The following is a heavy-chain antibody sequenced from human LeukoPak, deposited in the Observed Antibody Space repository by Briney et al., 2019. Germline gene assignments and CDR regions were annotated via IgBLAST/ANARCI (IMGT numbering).Heavy chain of an antibody. D-gene: IGHD3-10*01. CDR3: AREVWFGELSLKASPGGMDV. V-gene: IGHV1-2*02. CDR2: INPNSGGT. CDR1: GYTFTGYY. Sequence: ASVKVSCKASGYTFTGYYMHWVRQAPGQGPEWMGWINPNSGGTNYAQKFQGRVTMTRDTSISTAYMELSRLRSDDTAVYYCAREVWFGELSLKASPGGMDVWGQGTTVTVSS. J-gene: IGHJ6*02.